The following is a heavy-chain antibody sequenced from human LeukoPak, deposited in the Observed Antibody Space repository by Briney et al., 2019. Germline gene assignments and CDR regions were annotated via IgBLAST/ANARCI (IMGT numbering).Heavy chain of an antibody. J-gene: IGHJ4*02. D-gene: IGHD6-13*01. CDR1: GFTFSGSA. CDR2: IRSKANSYAT. CDR3: TVTPGQLRN. V-gene: IGHV3-73*01. Sequence: GGSLKLSCAASGFTFSGSAMHWVRQASGKGLEGVGRIRSKANSYATAYAASVKGTFTISRDDSKNTAYLQMNSLKTEDTAVYYCTVTPGQLRNWGQGTLVTVSS.